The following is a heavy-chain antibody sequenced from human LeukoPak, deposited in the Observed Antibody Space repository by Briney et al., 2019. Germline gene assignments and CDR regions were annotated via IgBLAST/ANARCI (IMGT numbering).Heavy chain of an antibody. CDR3: ARNVPSPSHHFDI. CDR2: INYSGNT. D-gene: IGHD1-1*01. V-gene: IGHV4-39*01. CDR1: GGSISSSSYY. J-gene: IGHJ3*02. Sequence: SETLSLTCTVSGGSISSSSYYWGWIRPPPGKGLEWIGSINYSGNTYYKPSLKSRVTISVDTSKNQFSLKLSSVTAADTAVYHCARNVPSPSHHFDIWGQGTMVTVSS.